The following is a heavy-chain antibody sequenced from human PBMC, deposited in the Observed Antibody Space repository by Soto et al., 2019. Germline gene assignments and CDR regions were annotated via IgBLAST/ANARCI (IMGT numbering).Heavy chain of an antibody. D-gene: IGHD3-10*01. J-gene: IGHJ4*02. Sequence: ASVKVSCKASGYTFPNYGITWVRQAPGQGLEWMGWISAYKANIKYAQKFQGRVTLTTDTSTSTAYMELRSLRSDDTAIYYCARDLDGSGAYYTDFWGQGTLVTVSS. CDR1: GYTFPNYG. V-gene: IGHV1-18*01. CDR2: ISAYKANI. CDR3: ARDLDGSGAYYTDF.